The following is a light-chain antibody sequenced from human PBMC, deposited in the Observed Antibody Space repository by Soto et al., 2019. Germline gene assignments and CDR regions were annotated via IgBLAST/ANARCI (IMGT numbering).Light chain of an antibody. J-gene: IGKJ5*01. CDR3: QQYYSYPIT. CDR2: TVS. V-gene: IGKV1D-16*01. CDR1: QDISTW. Sequence: IRMTQSPSSLSASTGDRVTITCRASQDISTWLAWYQQKPGKAPKSLIYTVSTLQSGVPSRFSGSGSGTEFSLTISSLQPEDFATYYCQQYYSYPITFGQGTRLEIK.